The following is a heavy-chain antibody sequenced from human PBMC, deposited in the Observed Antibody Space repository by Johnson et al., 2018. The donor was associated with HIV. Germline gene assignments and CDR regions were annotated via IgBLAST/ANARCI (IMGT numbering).Heavy chain of an antibody. CDR2: LWYDGTTA. CDR3: AKTGGGAALDS. V-gene: IGHV3-33*03. D-gene: IGHD3-16*01. J-gene: IGHJ3*02. Sequence: QVQLVESGGGLVQPGGSLRLSCAASGFTVSNNYMTWVRQAPGKGLEWVAILWYDGTTAFDADSVKGRFTISRDTSKKMLYLQMNSLRVDDTAVYYCAKTGGGAALDSWGQGTMVTVSS. CDR1: GFTVSNNY.